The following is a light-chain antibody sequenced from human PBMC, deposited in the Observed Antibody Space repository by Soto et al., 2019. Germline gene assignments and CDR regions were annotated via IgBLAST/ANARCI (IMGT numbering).Light chain of an antibody. Sequence: QSALTQPASVSGSPGQSITISCTGTSSDVGAYNYVSWYRQHPGEAPKLMIYGVNNRPSGVSNRFSGSKSGNTASLTISGLQAEDEADYYCSSYTSSSTLWVFGGGTKLHRP. CDR3: SSYTSSSTLWV. J-gene: IGLJ3*02. CDR1: SSDVGAYNY. CDR2: GVN. V-gene: IGLV2-14*01.